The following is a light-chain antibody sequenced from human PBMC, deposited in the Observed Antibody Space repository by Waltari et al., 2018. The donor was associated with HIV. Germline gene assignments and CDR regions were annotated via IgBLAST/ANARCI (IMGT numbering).Light chain of an antibody. CDR1: SSNIGSYY. V-gene: IGLV1-47*01. CDR3: AAWTDSLSGVV. CDR2: SNN. J-gene: IGLJ2*01. Sequence: QSVLTQPPSASGTPGQRVTISCSGSSSNIGSYYVYWYQQLPGTAPKLLIYSNNQRPSGVPDRCSGSNAGTSASLAISGLRSEDEADYYCAAWTDSLSGVVFGGGTKLSVL.